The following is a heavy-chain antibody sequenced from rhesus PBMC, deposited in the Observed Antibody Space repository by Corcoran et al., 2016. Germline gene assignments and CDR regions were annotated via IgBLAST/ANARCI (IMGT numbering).Heavy chain of an antibody. CDR2: FKTGGGRT. D-gene: IGHD3-28*01. V-gene: IGHV3-8*01. J-gene: IGHJ4*01. Sequence: EVQLVESGGGLVQPGGSLRLSCTGSGFTFGSYYMYWVRQAPGKGLEWVSAFKTGGGRTWYTDSVKGRFTISKENAKNTLYLQMDSLRAEDTAVYYCARLTSGYYTLWGQGVLVTVSS. CDR3: ARLTSGYYTL. CDR1: GFTFGSYY.